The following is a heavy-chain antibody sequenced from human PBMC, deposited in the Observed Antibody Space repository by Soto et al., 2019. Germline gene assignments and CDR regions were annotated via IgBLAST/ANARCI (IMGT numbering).Heavy chain of an antibody. D-gene: IGHD6-13*01. V-gene: IGHV1-2*02. CDR3: ARVGIAAAGEVDWFDP. CDR1: GYTFTGYY. Sequence: GASVKVSCKASGYTFTGYYMHWVRQAPGQGLEWMGWINPNSGGTNYAQKFQGRVTMTRDTSISTAYMELSRLRSDDTAVYYCARVGIAAAGEVDWFDPWGQGTLVTVSS. CDR2: INPNSGGT. J-gene: IGHJ5*02.